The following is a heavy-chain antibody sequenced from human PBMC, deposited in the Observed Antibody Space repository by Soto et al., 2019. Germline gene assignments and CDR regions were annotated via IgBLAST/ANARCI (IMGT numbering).Heavy chain of an antibody. CDR2: IFPLTDIP. J-gene: IGHJ4*02. CDR1: GGTFRNYP. Sequence: QVQLVQSGTEVKKPGSSVKVSCKASGGTFRNYPINWVRQAPGQGLEWMGSIFPLTDIPDYAQNFQARLPISADKSTSTAYMELRSLTSDASAMYFCARGPLVVLNYFESWGQGTLVTVSS. CDR3: ARGPLVVLNYFES. V-gene: IGHV1-69*02.